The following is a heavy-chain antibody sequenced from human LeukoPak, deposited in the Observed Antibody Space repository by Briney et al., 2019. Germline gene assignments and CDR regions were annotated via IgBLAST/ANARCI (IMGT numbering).Heavy chain of an antibody. CDR1: GYSISSGYY. CDR2: IYHSGCT. Sequence: PSETLSLTCTVSGYSISSGYYWGWIRQPPGKGLEWIGSIYHSGCTYNNPSLKSRVTISVDTSKNQFSLILSSVTAADTAVYYCARGSWYSSSPSFDYWGQGTLVTVSS. J-gene: IGHJ4*02. CDR3: ARGSWYSSSPSFDY. D-gene: IGHD6-6*01. V-gene: IGHV4-38-2*02.